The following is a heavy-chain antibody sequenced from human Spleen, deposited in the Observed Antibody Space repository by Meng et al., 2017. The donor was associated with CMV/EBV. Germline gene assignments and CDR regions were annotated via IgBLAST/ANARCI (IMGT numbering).Heavy chain of an antibody. CDR1: GFTFSSYS. D-gene: IGHD3-16*02. Sequence: GESLKISCAASGFTFSSYSMNWVRQAQGKGLEWVSYISSSSSTIYYADSVKGRFTISRDNAKNSLYLQMNSLRAEDTAVYYCAREGVHDYVWGSYRYNYFDYWGQGTLVTVSS. J-gene: IGHJ4*02. CDR3: AREGVHDYVWGSYRYNYFDY. V-gene: IGHV3-48*04. CDR2: ISSSSSTI.